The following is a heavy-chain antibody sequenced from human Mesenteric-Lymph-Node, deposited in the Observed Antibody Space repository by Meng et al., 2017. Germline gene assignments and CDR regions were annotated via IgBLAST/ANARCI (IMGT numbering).Heavy chain of an antibody. V-gene: IGHV4-34*01. D-gene: IGHD3-10*01. CDR1: GGSFSGYY. CDR3: ARGLARPGIAMRGGFDY. CDR2: INHSGST. J-gene: IGHJ4*02. Sequence: GSLRLSCAVYGGSFSGYYWSWIRQPPGKGLEWIGEINHSGSTNYNPSLKSRVTISVDTSKNQFSLKLSSVTAADTAVYYCARGLARPGIAMRGGFDYWGQGTLVTVSS.